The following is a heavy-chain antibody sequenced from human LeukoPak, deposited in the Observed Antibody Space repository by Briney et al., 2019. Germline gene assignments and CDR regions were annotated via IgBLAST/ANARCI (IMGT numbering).Heavy chain of an antibody. J-gene: IGHJ4*02. CDR2: IYYSGST. D-gene: IGHD1-26*01. Sequence: SETLSLTCTVSGGSINNYYWSWIRQPPGKGLEWIGYIYYSGSTNYNPSLKSRVTISVDTSKNRFSLKLSSVTAADTAVYYCSRESGPFSPFGFWGQGTLVTVSS. CDR3: SRESGPFSPFGF. V-gene: IGHV4-59*01. CDR1: GGSINNYY.